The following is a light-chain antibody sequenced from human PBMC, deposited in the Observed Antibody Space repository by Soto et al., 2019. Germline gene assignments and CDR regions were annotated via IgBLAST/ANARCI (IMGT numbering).Light chain of an antibody. CDR3: QQYDTHFWT. V-gene: IGKV1-5*03. CDR1: QSISSS. J-gene: IGKJ1*01. CDR2: HVS. Sequence: DIQMTQSPPTLSASVGDRVTVTCRASQSISSSLAWFQQKPGKAPKLLMYHVSRLNSGVSSRFIGSGSGTEFTLTISSLQPDDFATYYCQQYDTHFWTFGQGTKVEIK.